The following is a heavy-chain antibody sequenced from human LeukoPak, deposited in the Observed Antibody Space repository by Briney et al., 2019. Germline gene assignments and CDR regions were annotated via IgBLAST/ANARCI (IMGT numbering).Heavy chain of an antibody. CDR2: FSRSGPDT. Sequence: YPGGSLRLSCAASGFMFGSSAMSWVRQAPGKGPEWVSTFSRSGPDTYYADSVKGRFTIFRDNSKNTLYLQMNSLRAEDTAVYYCAKGSLGSWYYFDYWGQGTLVTVSS. D-gene: IGHD6-13*01. J-gene: IGHJ4*02. CDR3: AKGSLGSWYYFDY. V-gene: IGHV3-23*01. CDR1: GFMFGSSA.